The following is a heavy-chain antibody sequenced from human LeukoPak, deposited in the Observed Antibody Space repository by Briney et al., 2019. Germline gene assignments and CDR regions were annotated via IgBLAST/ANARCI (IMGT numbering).Heavy chain of an antibody. D-gene: IGHD3-22*01. CDR2: IYYSGST. Sequence: SETLSLTCTVSGGSISSYYWSWIRQPPGKGLEWIGYIYYSGSTNYNPSLKSRVTISVDTSKNQFSLKLSSVTAADTAVYYCARPREYYYDSSGQFDYWGQGTLVTVSS. J-gene: IGHJ4*02. CDR1: GGSISSYY. CDR3: ARPREYYYDSSGQFDY. V-gene: IGHV4-59*08.